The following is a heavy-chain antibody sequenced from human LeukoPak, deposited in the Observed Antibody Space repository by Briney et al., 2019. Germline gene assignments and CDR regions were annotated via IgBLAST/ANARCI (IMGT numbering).Heavy chain of an antibody. Sequence: GGSLRLSCAASGFTFSSYAMTWVRQAPGMGLQWVSAVSGSGAHTYYADSVKGRFTISRDNSRDTLYLQMNSLRAEDTAIYYCAKGQSIVGATSYFQHWGQGTLVTVSS. CDR3: AKGQSIVGATSYFQH. CDR2: VSGSGAHT. V-gene: IGHV3-23*01. D-gene: IGHD1-26*01. CDR1: GFTFSSYA. J-gene: IGHJ1*01.